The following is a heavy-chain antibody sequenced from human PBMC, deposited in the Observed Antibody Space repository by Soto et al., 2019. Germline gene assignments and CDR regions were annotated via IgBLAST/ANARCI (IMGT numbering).Heavy chain of an antibody. Sequence: PGGSLRLSCTASGFTFGDYAMSWFRQAPGKGLEWVGFIRSKAYGGTTEYAASVKGRFTISRDDSKSIAYLQMNSLKTEDTAVYYCTRELKIFGVVISLSSGDVWGKGTTVTVSS. CDR2: IRSKAYGGTT. CDR1: GFTFGDYA. D-gene: IGHD3-3*01. V-gene: IGHV3-49*03. J-gene: IGHJ6*04. CDR3: TRELKIFGVVISLSSGDV.